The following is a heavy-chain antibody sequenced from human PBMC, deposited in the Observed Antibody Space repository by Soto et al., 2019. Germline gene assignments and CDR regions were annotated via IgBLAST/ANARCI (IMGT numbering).Heavy chain of an antibody. D-gene: IGHD3-3*01. CDR1: GFTFSSYA. Sequence: PGGSLRLSCAASGFTFSSYAMSWVRQAPGKGLEWVGRIKSKTDGGTTAYAAPVKGRFTISRDDSKNTLYLQMNSLKTEDTAVYYCTTDHDFWSGSSTFDYWGQGTLVTVLL. J-gene: IGHJ4*02. CDR2: IKSKTDGGTT. CDR3: TTDHDFWSGSSTFDY. V-gene: IGHV3-15*01.